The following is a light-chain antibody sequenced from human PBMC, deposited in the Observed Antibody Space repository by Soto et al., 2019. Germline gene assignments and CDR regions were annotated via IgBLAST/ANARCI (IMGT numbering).Light chain of an antibody. J-gene: IGKJ2*01. CDR3: QQYYSYPYT. CDR2: GAS. CDR1: QDIHIY. Sequence: IRMTQSPPSMSASTGDGVNITCRASQDIHIYLAWYQQKPGGAPKVLISGASTLQSGVPSRFSGSGSGTEFALTLRSLQAEDFATYYCQQYYSYPYTFGQGTKLEIK. V-gene: IGKV1-8*01.